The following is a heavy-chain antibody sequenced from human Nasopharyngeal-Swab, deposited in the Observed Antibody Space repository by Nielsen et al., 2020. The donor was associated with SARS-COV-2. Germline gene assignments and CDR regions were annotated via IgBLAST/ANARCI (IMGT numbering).Heavy chain of an antibody. D-gene: IGHD5-12*01. CDR1: EYTFTTYP. CDR2: LNTGNGNT. Sequence: ASVKVSCKTSEYTFTTYPIHWVRQAPGQRAEWMGWLNTGNGNTHYSQKFQGRVTFSRDTSASTAYMELSSLTSADTAVYYCARDRLVATTGPFDYWGQGALVTVS. J-gene: IGHJ4*02. CDR3: ARDRLVATTGPFDY. V-gene: IGHV1-3*04.